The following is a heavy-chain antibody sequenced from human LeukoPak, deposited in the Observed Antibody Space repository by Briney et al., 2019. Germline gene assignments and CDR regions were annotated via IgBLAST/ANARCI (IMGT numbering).Heavy chain of an antibody. CDR1: GFPFSFYA. J-gene: IGHJ4*02. CDR3: ARVRYFDWLGPFDY. Sequence: GGSLRLSCAASGFPFSFYAMHWVRQAPGKGLEWVSYISSSGSTIYYADSVKGRFTISRDNAKKSLYLQMNSLRAEDTAVYYCARVRYFDWLGPFDYWGQGTLVTVSS. CDR2: ISSSGSTI. V-gene: IGHV3-48*03. D-gene: IGHD3-9*01.